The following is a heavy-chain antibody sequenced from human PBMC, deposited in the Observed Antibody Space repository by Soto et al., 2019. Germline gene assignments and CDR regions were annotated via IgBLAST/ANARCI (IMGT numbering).Heavy chain of an antibody. D-gene: IGHD4-17*01. Sequence: QLQLQESGPGLAKPSETLSLTCTVSGGSISSSSYYWGWIRQPPGKGLEWIGSIYYSGSTYYNPSLKSRVTISVDTSKNQFSLKLSSVTAADTAVYYCARGPRKPAVTTPNWFDPWGQGTLVTVSS. CDR2: IYYSGST. V-gene: IGHV4-39*01. CDR3: ARGPRKPAVTTPNWFDP. CDR1: GGSISSSSYY. J-gene: IGHJ5*02.